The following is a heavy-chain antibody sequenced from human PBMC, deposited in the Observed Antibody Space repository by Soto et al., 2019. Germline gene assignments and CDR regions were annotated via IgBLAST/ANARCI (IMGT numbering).Heavy chain of an antibody. J-gene: IGHJ4*02. CDR1: SGSFNDYY. CDR2: ISHSGST. D-gene: IGHD3-22*01. Sequence: SETLSLTCAVYSGSFNDYYWSWIRQPPGKGLEWIGEISHSGSTNYNPSLKSRVTISVDTSKNQFSLKLSSVTAADTAVYYCATYYFDSSGYYPLFDYWGQGTLVTVSS. V-gene: IGHV4-34*01. CDR3: ATYYFDSSGYYPLFDY.